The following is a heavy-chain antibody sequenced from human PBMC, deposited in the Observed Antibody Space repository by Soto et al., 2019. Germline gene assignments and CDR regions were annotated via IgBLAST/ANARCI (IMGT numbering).Heavy chain of an antibody. CDR3: AGGDRGGFDL. Sequence: EVQLVESGGGLVQPGESLRLSCAASGFTFDYYWMHWVRQAPGKGLVWVSRVHSDGTTTTYADSVKGRFTISRDNARKTVSLQMSGLGAEDTAIYYCAGGDRGGFDLWGHGTVVTVSS. V-gene: IGHV3-74*01. CDR2: VHSDGTTT. J-gene: IGHJ3*01. CDR1: GFTFDYYW. D-gene: IGHD3-10*01.